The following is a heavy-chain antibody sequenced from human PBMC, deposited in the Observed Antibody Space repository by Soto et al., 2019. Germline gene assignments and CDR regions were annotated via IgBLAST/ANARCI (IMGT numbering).Heavy chain of an antibody. D-gene: IGHD3-22*01. V-gene: IGHV4-34*01. CDR2: INHGGIA. J-gene: IGHJ3*02. CDR1: GGSFNFYY. CDR3: ARSKYYYSSSGYFDI. Sequence: QVDLQQWGAGLLKPSETLSLTCAVYGGSFNFYYWSWIRQAPGKGLEWIGEINHGGIANYNPSLKSRVLISVDPSDNQFSLELSSVTAADTALYYCARSKYYYSSSGYFDIWGQGTMVTVSS.